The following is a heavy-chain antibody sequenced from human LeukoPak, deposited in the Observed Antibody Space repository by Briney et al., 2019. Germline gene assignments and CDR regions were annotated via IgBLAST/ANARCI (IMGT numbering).Heavy chain of an antibody. CDR1: GFTFSIYA. CDR2: ITSSGDGT. D-gene: IGHD3-22*01. CDR3: AKDRPNYYGSNGHYYRWDGDY. Sequence: GGSLRLSCAASGFTFSIYAMSWVRQAPGKGLQWVSSITSSGDGTYYADSVKGRFTISRDNSENMLYLQMNSLRVEDTAVYFCAKDRPNYYGSNGHYYRWDGDYWGQGTLVTVSS. J-gene: IGHJ4*02. V-gene: IGHV3-23*01.